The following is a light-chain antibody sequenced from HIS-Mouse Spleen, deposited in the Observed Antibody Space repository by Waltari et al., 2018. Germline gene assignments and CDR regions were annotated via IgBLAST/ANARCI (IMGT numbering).Light chain of an antibody. CDR2: RNN. J-gene: IGLJ3*02. Sequence: QSVLTQPPSVSGTPGQRVTISCSGSSSNIGSNYVYWYQQLPGTAPKLLIYRNNQRPSGVPDRFPGSKSGTSASLAISGLRSEDEADYYCAAWDDSLSGPVFGGGTKLTVL. V-gene: IGLV1-47*01. CDR1: SSNIGSNY. CDR3: AAWDDSLSGPV.